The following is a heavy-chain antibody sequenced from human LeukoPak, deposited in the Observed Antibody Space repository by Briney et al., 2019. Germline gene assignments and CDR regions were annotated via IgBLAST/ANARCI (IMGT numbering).Heavy chain of an antibody. Sequence: GGSLRLSCAASGFTFSSYAMSWVRQGPGKGLEWVSAISGSGGSTYYADSVKGRFTISRDNSKNTLYLQMNSPRAEDTAVYYCAKHCSSTSCYFWGQGTLVTVSS. V-gene: IGHV3-23*01. CDR1: GFTFSSYA. D-gene: IGHD2-2*01. CDR2: ISGSGGST. J-gene: IGHJ4*02. CDR3: AKHCSSTSCYF.